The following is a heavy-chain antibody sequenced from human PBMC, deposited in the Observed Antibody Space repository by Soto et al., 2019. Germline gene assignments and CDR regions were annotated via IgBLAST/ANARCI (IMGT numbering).Heavy chain of an antibody. CDR2: INPNSGGT. CDR3: AREYSAGYGDYYFDY. D-gene: IGHD4-17*01. Sequence: QVQLVQSGAEVKKPGASVKVSCKASGYTFTGYYMHWVRQAPGQGLEWMGWINPNSGGTNYAQKAQGRVTMTRDTSLSTAYMELSRLRSDDTAVYYCAREYSAGYGDYYFDYWGQGTLVTVSS. CDR1: GYTFTGYY. J-gene: IGHJ4*02. V-gene: IGHV1-2*02.